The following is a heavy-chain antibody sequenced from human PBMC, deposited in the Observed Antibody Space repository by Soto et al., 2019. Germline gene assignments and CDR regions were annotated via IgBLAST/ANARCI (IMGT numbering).Heavy chain of an antibody. CDR3: ATMGHCSNGVCSYYYYGMDV. V-gene: IGHV3-15*07. D-gene: IGHD2-8*01. CDR1: GFTFSNAW. J-gene: IGHJ6*02. CDR2: IKSKIDGGTS. Sequence: EVQLVESGGGLVKPGGSLRLPFGASGFTFSNAWMNWVRQAPGKGLEWVGRIKSKIDGGTSDYAAPVKGRFSISRDDSKDTLFLQMNSLKTEDTAVYFCATMGHCSNGVCSYYYYGMDVWGLGTTVTVSS.